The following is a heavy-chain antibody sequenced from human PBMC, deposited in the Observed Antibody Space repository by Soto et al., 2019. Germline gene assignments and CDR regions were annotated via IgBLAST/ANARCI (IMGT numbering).Heavy chain of an antibody. Sequence: GASVKVSCKASGYSFTGYALHWVRQAPGQRLEWMGWINAGNGNTKYSQKFQGRVTITRDTSASTAYMELSSLRSEDTAVYYCASEYCGGDCYSAARYGMDVWGQGTTVTVSS. CDR2: INAGNGNT. CDR1: GYSFTGYA. J-gene: IGHJ6*02. V-gene: IGHV1-3*01. CDR3: ASEYCGGDCYSAARYGMDV. D-gene: IGHD2-21*02.